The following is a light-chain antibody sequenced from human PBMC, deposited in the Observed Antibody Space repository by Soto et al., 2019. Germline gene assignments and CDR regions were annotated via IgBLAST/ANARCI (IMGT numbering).Light chain of an antibody. CDR2: EVS. J-gene: IGLJ2*01. Sequence: QSALTQPASVSGSPGQSITISCTATSSDVGGYNYVSWYQQHPGKAPKLMIYEVSSRPSGVSNRFSGSKSGNTASLTISGLQAEDEADYYCSSYTSNNTHVVFGGGTKLTV. CDR3: SSYTSNNTHVV. CDR1: SSDVGGYNY. V-gene: IGLV2-14*01.